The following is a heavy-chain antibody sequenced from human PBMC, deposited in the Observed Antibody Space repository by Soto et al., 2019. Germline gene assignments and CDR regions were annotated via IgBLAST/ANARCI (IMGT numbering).Heavy chain of an antibody. J-gene: IGHJ4*02. V-gene: IGHV1-18*01. Sequence: QIQLVQSGAEVKKPGASVKVSCKASGYTFSTFGIAWVRQAPGQGLEWLGWSSTENGDTNYAQNVKGRNTMTTDTSASTAYMELGSRTSEDTAVYYCARDWRNYVLPDYGGQGPLDTVSS. CDR2: SSTENGDT. D-gene: IGHD1-7*01. CDR1: GYTFSTFG. CDR3: ARDWRNYVLPDY.